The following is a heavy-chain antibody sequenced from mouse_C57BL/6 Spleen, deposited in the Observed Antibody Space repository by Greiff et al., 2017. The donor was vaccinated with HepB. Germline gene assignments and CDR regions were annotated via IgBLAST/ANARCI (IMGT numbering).Heavy chain of an antibody. V-gene: IGHV1-64*01. CDR1: GYTFTSYW. CDR2: IHPNSGST. Sequence: VQLQQSGAELVKPGASVKLSCKASGYTFTSYWMHWVKQRPGQGLEWIGMIHPNSGSTNYNEKFKSKATLTVDKSSSTAYMQLSSLTSEDSAVYYCAREGDYDEYFDYWGQGTTLTVSS. CDR3: AREGDYDEYFDY. D-gene: IGHD2-4*01. J-gene: IGHJ2*01.